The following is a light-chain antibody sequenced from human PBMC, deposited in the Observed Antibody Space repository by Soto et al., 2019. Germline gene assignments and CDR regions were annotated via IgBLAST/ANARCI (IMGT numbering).Light chain of an antibody. CDR3: QQYDGYSPQT. Sequence: DIRMTQSPSSLSASVGDRVTITCRASQSIVTYLNWYLQKPGKAPKLLIYAASNLQSGVPSRFRGSGSGTEFTLTINGLQPDDFATYYCQQYDGYSPQTFGQGTKVDIK. CDR2: AAS. J-gene: IGKJ1*01. V-gene: IGKV1-39*01. CDR1: QSIVTY.